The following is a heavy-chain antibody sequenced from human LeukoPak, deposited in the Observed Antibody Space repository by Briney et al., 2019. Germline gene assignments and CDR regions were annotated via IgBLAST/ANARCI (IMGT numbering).Heavy chain of an antibody. CDR1: GFTFDDYT. D-gene: IGHD6-6*01. V-gene: IGHV3-43*01. Sequence: GGSLRLTCAASGFTFDDYTMHWVRQAPGKGLEWVSLISWDGGSTYYADSVKGRFTISRDNSKNSLYLQMNSLRTEDTALYYCAKDIGAARPQYYFDYWGQGTLVTVSS. J-gene: IGHJ4*02. CDR3: AKDIGAARPQYYFDY. CDR2: ISWDGGST.